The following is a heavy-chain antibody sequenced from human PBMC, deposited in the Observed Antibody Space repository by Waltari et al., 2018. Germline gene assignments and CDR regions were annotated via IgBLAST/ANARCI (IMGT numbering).Heavy chain of an antibody. D-gene: IGHD3-22*01. CDR2: INGYGDKT. J-gene: IGHJ5*02. Sequence: EVQVLESGGDLVQPGGSLRLPCAASGFIFSRYAINWVRQAPGKGLEWVSGINGYGDKTYYADSVKGRFTLSRDNSKNTLTLQMNNLRGEDTAIYYCAKAHFYDTSGYIEHWGQGTLVTVSS. CDR1: GFIFSRYA. V-gene: IGHV3-23*01. CDR3: AKAHFYDTSGYIEH.